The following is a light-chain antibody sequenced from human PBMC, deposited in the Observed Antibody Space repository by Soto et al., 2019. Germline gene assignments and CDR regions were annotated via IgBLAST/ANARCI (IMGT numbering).Light chain of an antibody. J-gene: IGKJ1*01. CDR1: QSVSSSY. CDR3: QLCGRAPRT. CDR2: GAS. V-gene: IGKV3-20*01. Sequence: EIVLTQSPGTLSLPPGERATLSCRASQSVSSSYLAWYQQKPGQAPRLLIYGASSRATGIPDRFRGRGSGTDFTLAISRQEPEDFAVYYRQLCGRAPRTFGQGTKVEIK.